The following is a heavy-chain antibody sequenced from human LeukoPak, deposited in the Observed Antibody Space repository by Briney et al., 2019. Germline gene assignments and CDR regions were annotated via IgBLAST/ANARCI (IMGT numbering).Heavy chain of an antibody. D-gene: IGHD4-17*01. J-gene: IGHJ3*02. CDR3: AREVEYGVNNAFDI. Sequence: GGSLRLSCAASGFTFSSYAMHWVRQAPGKGLEWVAVISYDGSNKYYADSVKGRFTISRDNSKNTLYLQMNSLRAEDTAVYYCAREVEYGVNNAFDIWSQGTMVTVSS. V-gene: IGHV3-30-3*01. CDR1: GFTFSSYA. CDR2: ISYDGSNK.